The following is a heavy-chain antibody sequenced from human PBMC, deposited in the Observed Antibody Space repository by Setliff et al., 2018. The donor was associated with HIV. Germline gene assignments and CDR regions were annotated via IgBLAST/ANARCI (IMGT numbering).Heavy chain of an antibody. CDR1: GYTFTTYG. V-gene: IGHV1-18*01. Sequence: GASVKVSCKPSGYTFTTYGLSWVRQAPGQGLEWMGWISTYSDETSSSQNLQGRLTMTTDTSTGTAYMELRSLRSDDTAVYYCARVGPFEFDSSGYAEFWGQGTLVTVSS. CDR3: ARVGPFEFDSSGYAEF. CDR2: ISTYSDET. D-gene: IGHD3-22*01. J-gene: IGHJ4*02.